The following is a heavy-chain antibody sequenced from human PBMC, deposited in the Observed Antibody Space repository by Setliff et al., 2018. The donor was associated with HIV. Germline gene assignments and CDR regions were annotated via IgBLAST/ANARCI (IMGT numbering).Heavy chain of an antibody. CDR1: GGSISGYY. V-gene: IGHV4-4*09. CDR2: IYSSGST. J-gene: IGHJ3*02. D-gene: IGHD3-22*01. Sequence: SETLSLTCTVSGGSISGYYWSWIRQSPGKGLEWIGYIYSSGSTNFNPSLKSRVTLSIDTSKNQFSLNLTSMTAADTAVYFCVRHGYYYDFIDIWGQWTVVTVSS. CDR3: VRHGYYYDFIDI.